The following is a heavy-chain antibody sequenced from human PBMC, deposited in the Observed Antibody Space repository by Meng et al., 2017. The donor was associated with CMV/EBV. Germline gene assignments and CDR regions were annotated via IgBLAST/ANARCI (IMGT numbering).Heavy chain of an antibody. J-gene: IGHJ6*02. V-gene: IGHV3-15*01. CDR2: IKSKTDGGTT. CDR1: GLTFSNAW. Sequence: GESLKISCAASGLTFSNAWMSWVRQAPGKGLEWVGRIKSKTDGGTTDYAAPVKGRFTISRDDSKNTLYLQMNSLKTEDTAVYYCTTRVVPAALAPYGMDVWGQGTTVTVSS. D-gene: IGHD2-2*01. CDR3: TTRVVPAALAPYGMDV.